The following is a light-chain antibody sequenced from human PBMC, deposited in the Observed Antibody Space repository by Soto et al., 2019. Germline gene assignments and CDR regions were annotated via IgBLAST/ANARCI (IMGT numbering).Light chain of an antibody. CDR1: QSLFFGATNKNY. J-gene: IGKJ2*01. V-gene: IGKV4-1*01. CDR3: QQYYTPPYT. Sequence: DIVMTQSPDSLAVSLGERATINCKSSQSLFFGATNKNYLAWYQQRPGQPPKLLIYWASTRESGVPDRFSGSGSGTDFTLTISSLQAEDVTLYYCQQYYTPPYTFGQGTKLEIK. CDR2: WAS.